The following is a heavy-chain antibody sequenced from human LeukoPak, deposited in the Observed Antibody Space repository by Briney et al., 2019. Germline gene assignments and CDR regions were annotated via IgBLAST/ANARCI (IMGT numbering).Heavy chain of an antibody. CDR3: ARARGGRSTGADY. Sequence: ASVKVSCKASGYTFTGYYMHWVRQAPGQGLEWMGWINPNSGGTNYAQKLQGRVTMTRDTSISTAYMELSRLRSDDTAVYYCARARGGRSTGADYWGQGTLVTVSS. V-gene: IGHV1-2*02. CDR1: GYTFTGYY. D-gene: IGHD1-26*01. J-gene: IGHJ4*02. CDR2: INPNSGGT.